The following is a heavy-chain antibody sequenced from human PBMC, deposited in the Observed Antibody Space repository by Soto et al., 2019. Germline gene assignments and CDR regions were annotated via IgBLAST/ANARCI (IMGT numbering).Heavy chain of an antibody. V-gene: IGHV1-69*12. D-gene: IGHD3-3*02. Sequence: QVQVVQSGAEVKKPGSSVKVSCKASGGTFSTAAISWVRQAPGQGLEWLGGIMPIFRTADYAQKFQGRVTITAEESTKPAYLELRSLRSEDTAVYYCERDKDRPQLGGNYYYIMDVWCQGTTVRVSS. CDR3: ERDKDRPQLGGNYYYIMDV. CDR1: GGTFSTAA. J-gene: IGHJ6*02. CDR2: IMPIFRTA.